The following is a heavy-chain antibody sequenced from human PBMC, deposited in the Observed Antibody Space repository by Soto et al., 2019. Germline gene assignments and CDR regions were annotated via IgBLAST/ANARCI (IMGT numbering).Heavy chain of an antibody. CDR3: ARGVRYSYARGNWFDP. V-gene: IGHV4-34*01. CDR2: INHSGST. J-gene: IGHJ5*02. Sequence: SETLSLTCAVYGGSFSGYYWSWIRQPPGKGLEWIGEINHSGSTNYNPSLKSRVTISVDTSKNQFSLKLSSVTAADTAVYYRARGVRYSYARGNWFDPWGQGTLVTVSS. D-gene: IGHD5-18*01. CDR1: GGSFSGYY.